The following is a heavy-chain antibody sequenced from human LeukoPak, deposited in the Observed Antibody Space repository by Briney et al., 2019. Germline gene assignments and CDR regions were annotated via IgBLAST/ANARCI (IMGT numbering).Heavy chain of an antibody. J-gene: IGHJ6*02. V-gene: IGHV4-39*01. CDR3: ARHPVPAAIGSHYYYYYGMDV. CDR2: IYYSGST. D-gene: IGHD2-2*02. CDR1: GGSISSSSYY. Sequence: SETLSLTCTVSGGSISSSSYYWGWIHQPPGKGLEWIGSIYYSGSTYYNPSLKSRVTISVDTSKNQFSLKLSSVTAADTAVYYCARHPVPAAIGSHYYYYYGMDVWGQGTTVTVSS.